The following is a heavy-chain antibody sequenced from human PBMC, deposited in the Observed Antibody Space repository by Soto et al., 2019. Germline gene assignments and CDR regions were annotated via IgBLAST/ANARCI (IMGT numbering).Heavy chain of an antibody. Sequence: ASVKVSCKASGYTFTSYYMHWVRQAPGQRLEWMGWINAGNGNTKYSQKFQGRVTITRDTSASTAYMELSSLRSEDTAVYYCARVIGGLYYFDYWGQGTLVTVSS. V-gene: IGHV1-3*01. CDR2: INAGNGNT. J-gene: IGHJ4*02. CDR3: ARVIGGLYYFDY. D-gene: IGHD3-16*01. CDR1: GYTFTSYY.